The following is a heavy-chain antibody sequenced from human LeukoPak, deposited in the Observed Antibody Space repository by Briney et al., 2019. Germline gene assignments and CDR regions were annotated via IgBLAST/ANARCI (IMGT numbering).Heavy chain of an antibody. J-gene: IGHJ5*02. Sequence: SVKVSCKASGGTFSSYAISWVRQAPGQGLEWMGGIIPIFGTANYAQKFQGRVTITADESTSTAYMELSSLRSEDTAVYYCAKTKYGSGSYYWFDPWGQGTLVTVSS. CDR3: AKTKYGSGSYYWFDP. D-gene: IGHD3-10*01. CDR1: GGTFSSYA. CDR2: IIPIFGTA. V-gene: IGHV1-69*13.